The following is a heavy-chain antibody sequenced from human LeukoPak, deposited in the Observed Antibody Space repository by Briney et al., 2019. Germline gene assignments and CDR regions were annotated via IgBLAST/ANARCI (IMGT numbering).Heavy chain of an antibody. V-gene: IGHV1-2*02. Sequence: ASVKVSCKASGYTFTSYDINWVRQATGQGLEWMGWINPNSGGTNYAQKFQGRVTMTRDTSISTAYMELSRLRSDDTAVYYCARGYYDSSGYSDDAFDIWGQGTMVTVSS. CDR2: INPNSGGT. CDR3: ARGYYDSSGYSDDAFDI. CDR1: GYTFTSYD. D-gene: IGHD3-22*01. J-gene: IGHJ3*02.